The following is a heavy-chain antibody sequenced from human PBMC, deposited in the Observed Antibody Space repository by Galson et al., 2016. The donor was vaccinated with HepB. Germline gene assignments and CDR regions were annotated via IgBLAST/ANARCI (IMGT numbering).Heavy chain of an antibody. Sequence: TLSLTCTVSGGSISSGNYYWSWIRQHPGKGLEWIGYIFYTGSTYYNPSLKSRVTISVDTSENQFSLNLSSVTAADTAVYYCARVRTVGEFADYWGQGILVTVSS. D-gene: IGHD3-10*01. CDR3: ARVRTVGEFADY. CDR1: GGSISSGNYY. V-gene: IGHV4-30-4*08. CDR2: IFYTGST. J-gene: IGHJ4*02.